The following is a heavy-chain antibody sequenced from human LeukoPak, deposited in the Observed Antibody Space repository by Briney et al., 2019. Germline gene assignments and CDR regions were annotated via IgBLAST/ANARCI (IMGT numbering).Heavy chain of an antibody. CDR2: ISAYNGNT. V-gene: IGHV1-18*01. CDR3: AKDSASWGSLNFFDP. Sequence: ASVKVSCKASGYTFTSYGISWVRQAPGRGLEWMGWISAYNGNTNYAQKLQGRVTMTTDTSTSTAYMELRSLRSDDTAIYYCAKDSASWGSLNFFDPWGQGTLVTVSS. CDR1: GYTFTSYG. D-gene: IGHD2-2*01. J-gene: IGHJ5*02.